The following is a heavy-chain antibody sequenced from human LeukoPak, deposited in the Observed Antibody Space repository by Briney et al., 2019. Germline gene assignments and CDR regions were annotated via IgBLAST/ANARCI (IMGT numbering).Heavy chain of an antibody. Sequence: GGSLRLSCAASGFTFSSYGMHWVRQAPGKGLEWMAVIWYDGSNKYYADSVKGRFTISRDNSKNPLYLQMNSLRAEDTAVYYCARGLVALDYWGQGTLVTVSS. D-gene: IGHD5-12*01. J-gene: IGHJ4*02. CDR1: GFTFSSYG. CDR3: ARGLVALDY. V-gene: IGHV3-33*01. CDR2: IWYDGSNK.